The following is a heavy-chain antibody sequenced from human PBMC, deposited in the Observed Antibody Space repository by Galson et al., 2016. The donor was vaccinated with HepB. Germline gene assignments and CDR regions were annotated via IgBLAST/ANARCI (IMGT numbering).Heavy chain of an antibody. D-gene: IGHD6-19*01. CDR1: RASVTSGGFY. J-gene: IGHJ4*02. CDR2: NYNGGTS. V-gene: IGHV4-31*11. Sequence: TLSLTCAVSRASVTSGGFYWTWFRQHPVKGLEWIGYNYNGGTSYYAPSLRSRVTISVDTSENEFSLGLNSVTAADTGVYYCATKAGYTTGWGFWGQGTLVTVSS. CDR3: ATKAGYTTGWGF.